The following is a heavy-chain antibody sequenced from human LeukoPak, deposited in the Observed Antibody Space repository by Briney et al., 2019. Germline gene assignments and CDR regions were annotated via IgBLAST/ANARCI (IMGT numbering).Heavy chain of an antibody. CDR2: MNPNSGNT. J-gene: IGHJ6*03. CDR3: ARVIAVAHWSPYYYYMDV. V-gene: IGHV1-8*03. CDR1: GYTFTSYD. D-gene: IGHD6-19*01. Sequence: ASVKVSCKASGYTFTSYDINWVRQATGQGLEWMGWMNPNSGNTGYAQKFQGGVTITRNTSISTAYMELSSLRSEDTAVYYCARVIAVAHWSPYYYYMDVWGKGTTVTVSS.